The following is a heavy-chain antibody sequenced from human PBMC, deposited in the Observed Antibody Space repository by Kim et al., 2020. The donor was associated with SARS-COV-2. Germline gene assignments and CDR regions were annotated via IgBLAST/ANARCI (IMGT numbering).Heavy chain of an antibody. J-gene: IGHJ4*02. CDR3: VRDLGDSGYIFFDY. CDR1: GYTFTSFG. V-gene: IGHV1-18*04. D-gene: IGHD5-12*01. Sequence: ASVKVSCKASGYTFTSFGISWVRQAPGQGLEWMGWISAYNGNTKYAQKLQGRVTMTTDTSTSTAYMEVRSLRSDDTAVYYCVRDLGDSGYIFFDYWGQGTLVTVSS. CDR2: ISAYNGNT.